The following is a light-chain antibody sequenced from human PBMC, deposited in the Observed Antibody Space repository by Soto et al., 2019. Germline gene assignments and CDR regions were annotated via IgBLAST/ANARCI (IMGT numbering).Light chain of an antibody. CDR3: QQGNSFPLT. J-gene: IGKJ4*01. CDR2: TAS. V-gene: IGKV1-12*01. CDR1: QDINIA. Sequence: DIQMTQSPSSVSASVGDRVTITCRASQDINIALAWFQQKPGEAPSLLIYTASSLHSGVPSRFSGSGSGTAFTLTISSLQPEDFATYYCQQGNSFPLTFGGGTKVEIK.